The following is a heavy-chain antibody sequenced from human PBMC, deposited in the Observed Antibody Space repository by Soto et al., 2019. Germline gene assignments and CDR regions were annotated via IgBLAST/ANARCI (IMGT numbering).Heavy chain of an antibody. D-gene: IGHD1-20*01. J-gene: IGHJ4*02. Sequence: SVKASCKASGPTFSSYAISSVRQAPGQGLEWMGVIIPIFGTANYAQKFQGRVTITADKSTSTAYMELSSLRSEDTAVYYGARTLYNWNYDYWGQGTLVTVSS. CDR3: ARTLYNWNYDY. CDR2: IIPIFGTA. V-gene: IGHV1-69*06. CDR1: GPTFSSYA.